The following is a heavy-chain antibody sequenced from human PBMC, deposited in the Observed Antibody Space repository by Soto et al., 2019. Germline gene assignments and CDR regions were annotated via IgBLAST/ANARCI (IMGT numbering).Heavy chain of an antibody. V-gene: IGHV3-33*01. CDR3: ARDFAYCSSTSCYDGYYGMDV. D-gene: IGHD2-2*01. CDR1: GFTFSSYG. CDR2: IWYDGSNK. Sequence: QVQLVESGGGVVQPGRSLRLSCAASGFTFSSYGMHWVRQAPGKGLEWVAVIWYDGSNKYYADSVKGRFTISRDNSKNTLYLQMNSLRAEDTAVYYCARDFAYCSSTSCYDGYYGMDVWGQGTTVTVSS. J-gene: IGHJ6*02.